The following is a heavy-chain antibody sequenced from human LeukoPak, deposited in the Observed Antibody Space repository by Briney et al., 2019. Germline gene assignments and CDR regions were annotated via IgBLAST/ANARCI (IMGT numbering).Heavy chain of an antibody. CDR3: ARHGKYYDFWSGYYTYYYYGMDV. V-gene: IGHV4-34*01. CDR1: GGSFSGYY. J-gene: IGHJ6*02. Sequence: SETLSLTCAVYGGSFSGYYWSWIRQPPGKGLEWIGSIYYSGSTYYNPSLKSRVTISVDTSKNQFSLKLSSVTAADTAVYYCARHGKYYDFWSGYYTYYYYGMDVWGQGTTVTVSS. CDR2: IYYSGST. D-gene: IGHD3-3*01.